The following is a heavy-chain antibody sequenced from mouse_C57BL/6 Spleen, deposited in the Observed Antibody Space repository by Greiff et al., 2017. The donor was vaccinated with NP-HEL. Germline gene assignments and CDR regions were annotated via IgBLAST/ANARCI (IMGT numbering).Heavy chain of an antibody. D-gene: IGHD1-1*01. J-gene: IGHJ2*01. CDR2: IDPSDSYT. CDR1: GYTFTSYW. CDR3: ARWGYYYGSSTGNYFDY. V-gene: IGHV1-69*01. Sequence: VQLQQPGTELVKPGASVKLSCKASGYTFTSYWMHWVKQRPGQGLEWIGEIDPSDSYTNYNQKFKGKSTLTVDKSSSTAYMQLSSLTSEDSAVYYCARWGYYYGSSTGNYFDYWGQGTTLTVSS.